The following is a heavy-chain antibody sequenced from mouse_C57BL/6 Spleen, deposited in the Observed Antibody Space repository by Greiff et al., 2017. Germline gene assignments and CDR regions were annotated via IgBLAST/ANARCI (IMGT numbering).Heavy chain of an antibody. D-gene: IGHD2-3*01. Sequence: QVQLQQPGAELVMPGASVKLSCKASGYTFTSYWMHWVKQRPGQGLEWIGEIYPSDGYTNYNQKFKGKSTLTADKSSSTAYMQLRSLTSEDSAVDCCARAEIYDGPLGDWGQGTTVTVAS. CDR2: IYPSDGYT. CDR3: ARAEIYDGPLGD. V-gene: IGHV1-69*01. J-gene: IGHJ2*01. CDR1: GYTFTSYW.